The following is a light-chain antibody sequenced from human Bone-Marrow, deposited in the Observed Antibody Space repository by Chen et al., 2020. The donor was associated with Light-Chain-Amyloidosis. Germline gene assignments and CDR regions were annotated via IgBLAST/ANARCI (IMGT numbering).Light chain of an antibody. CDR3: QVWDRSSDRPV. CDR2: DDS. V-gene: IGLV3-21*02. Sequence: SFVLTQSSSVSLAPGQTATISCGGNNIGSTSVHLYQQPPGQAPLLVVYDDSARPSGIPERLSGSNSGNTATLTISRVEAGDEADYYCQVWDRSSDRPVFGGWTKLTVL. CDR1: NIGSTS. J-gene: IGLJ3*02.